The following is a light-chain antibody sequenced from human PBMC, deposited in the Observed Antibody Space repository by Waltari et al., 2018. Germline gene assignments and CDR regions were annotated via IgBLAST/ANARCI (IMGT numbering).Light chain of an antibody. CDR3: QQTYTSPWV. CDR2: AAS. CDR1: QKININ. Sequence: DMEVTQSRSSLSASVGDRVTITCRASQKININLNWYQQKPGKAPILLIYAASTLQIGVPSRFSGSGSGTDFTLSVSSLQPEDFATYYCQQTYTSPWVFGQGTRVEIK. V-gene: IGKV1-39*01. J-gene: IGKJ1*01.